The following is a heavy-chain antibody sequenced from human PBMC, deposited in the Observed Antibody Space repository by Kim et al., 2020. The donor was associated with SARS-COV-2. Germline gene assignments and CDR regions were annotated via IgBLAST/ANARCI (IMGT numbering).Heavy chain of an antibody. J-gene: IGHJ4*02. V-gene: IGHV3-7*01. CDR1: GFPFSDFW. CDR3: ARGGWYPSF. Sequence: GGSLRLSCAASGFPFSDFWMSWVRQAPGKGLEWVANIKKDGREQYYVDSVKGRFTISRDNAKNSLYLQMNSLRAEDTAMYYCARGGWYPSFWGQGTLVTV. CDR2: IKKDGREQ. D-gene: IGHD2-2*01.